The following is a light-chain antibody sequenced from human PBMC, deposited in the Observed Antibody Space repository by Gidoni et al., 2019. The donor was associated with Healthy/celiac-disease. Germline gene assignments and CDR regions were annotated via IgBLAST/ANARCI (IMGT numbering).Light chain of an antibody. V-gene: IGKV1-12*01. Sequence: DIQMTQSPSSVSASVGDRVTITCRASQDISSLLDWYQQKPGKAPKLLIYAASSLQSGVPSRFSGSGSGTDFTLTISSLQPEDFATYYCQQANTCPLTFGPGTKVDIK. J-gene: IGKJ3*01. CDR1: QDISSL. CDR3: QQANTCPLT. CDR2: AAS.